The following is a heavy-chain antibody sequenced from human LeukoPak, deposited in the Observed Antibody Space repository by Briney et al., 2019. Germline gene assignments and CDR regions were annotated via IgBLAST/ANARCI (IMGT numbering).Heavy chain of an antibody. Sequence: GGSLRLSCAASGFTFSSYTMNWVRQAPGKGLEWVSSISYSSSYIYYADSVKGRFTISRDNAKNSLYLQMNTLRAEDTAVYYCARDLYCSSTSCTDAFDIWGQGTMVTASS. CDR1: GFTFSSYT. CDR3: ARDLYCSSTSCTDAFDI. D-gene: IGHD2-2*01. V-gene: IGHV3-21*01. CDR2: ISYSSSYI. J-gene: IGHJ3*02.